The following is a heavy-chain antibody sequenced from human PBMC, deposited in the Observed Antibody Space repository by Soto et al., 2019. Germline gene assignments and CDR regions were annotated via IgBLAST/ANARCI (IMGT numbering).Heavy chain of an antibody. CDR3: TSGSEYCSSTSCYLDI. CDR1: GGTFSSYA. D-gene: IGHD2-2*01. CDR2: IIPIFGTA. J-gene: IGHJ3*02. Sequence: ASVKVSCKASGGTFSSYAISWVRQAPGQGLEWMGGIIPIFGTANYAQKFQGRVTITADESTSTAYMELSSLRSEDTAVYYCTSGSEYCSSTSCYLDIWGQGTMVTVSS. V-gene: IGHV1-69*13.